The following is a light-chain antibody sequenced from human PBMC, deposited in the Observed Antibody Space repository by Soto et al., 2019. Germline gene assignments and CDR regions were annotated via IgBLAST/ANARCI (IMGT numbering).Light chain of an antibody. J-gene: IGKJ1*01. CDR1: QSLTSN. CDR3: QQYDKWPRT. Sequence: EIVMTQSPATLSVSPGERVTLSCRASQSLTSNLAWYQHKPGRSPRLLIYGASARATGIPARFSGSGSGAEYTLTISSLQSEDFAVYYCQQYDKWPRTFGQGTKVDI. CDR2: GAS. V-gene: IGKV3-15*01.